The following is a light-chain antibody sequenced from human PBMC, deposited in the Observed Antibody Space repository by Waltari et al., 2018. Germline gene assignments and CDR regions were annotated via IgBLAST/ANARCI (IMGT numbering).Light chain of an antibody. CDR1: QVGNKY. Sequence: SYELTQPPSVSVSPGQTASITCSGDQVGNKYVSWFQQQPGQSPVLILYQDTNRPSVIPGRFPGSNSGNTATLTISGTQVMDEGDYYCQAWDTISAGLGGGTKLTVL. V-gene: IGLV3-1*01. J-gene: IGLJ2*01. CDR3: QAWDTISAG. CDR2: QDT.